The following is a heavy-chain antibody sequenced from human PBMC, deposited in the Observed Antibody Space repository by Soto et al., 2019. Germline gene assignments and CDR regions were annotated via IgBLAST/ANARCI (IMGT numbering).Heavy chain of an antibody. D-gene: IGHD6-13*01. CDR3: ARMYSSSWYYFDH. CDR2: ISSSGYTM. CDR1: GFTFSDYY. Sequence: GGSLRLSCAASGFTFSDYYMSWIRQAPGKGLEWVSYISSSGYTMYYADSVKGRFTISRDNAKTSLYLLMNGLRAEDTAVYYCARMYSSSWYYFDHWGQGALVTVSS. J-gene: IGHJ4*02. V-gene: IGHV3-11*01.